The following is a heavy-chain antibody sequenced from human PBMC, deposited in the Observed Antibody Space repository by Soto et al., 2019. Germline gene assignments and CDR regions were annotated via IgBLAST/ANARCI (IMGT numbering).Heavy chain of an antibody. Sequence: SVKVSCKASGYTFTSYGISWVRQAPGQGLEWMGGIIPIFGTANYAQKFQGRVTITADESTSTAYMELSSLRSEDTAVYYCARGIAAYEYGDYYYGMDVWGQGTTVTVSS. CDR1: GYTFTSYG. J-gene: IGHJ6*02. D-gene: IGHD6-6*01. CDR3: ARGIAAYEYGDYYYGMDV. V-gene: IGHV1-69*13. CDR2: IIPIFGTA.